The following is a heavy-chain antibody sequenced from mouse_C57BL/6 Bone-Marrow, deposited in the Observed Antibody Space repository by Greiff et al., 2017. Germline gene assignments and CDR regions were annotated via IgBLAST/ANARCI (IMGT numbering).Heavy chain of an antibody. Sequence: EVQVVESGGGLVKPGGSLKLSCAASGFTFSSYTMSWVRQTPEKRLQWVAAISGGGGNTSYPDSVKGRFTISRDNAKNILYLQMSSLRSEDTALXDCSRQVTTVLAAKYFDVWGTGTTVTVSS. CDR2: ISGGGGNT. CDR3: SRQVTTVLAAKYFDV. J-gene: IGHJ1*03. D-gene: IGHD1-1*01. CDR1: GFTFSSYT. V-gene: IGHV5-9*01.